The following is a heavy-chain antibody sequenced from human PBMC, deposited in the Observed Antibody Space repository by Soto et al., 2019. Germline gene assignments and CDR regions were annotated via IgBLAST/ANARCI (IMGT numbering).Heavy chain of an antibody. CDR2: IKQDGSEK. CDR1: GFTFSDYW. J-gene: IGHJ4*02. D-gene: IGHD3-10*01. CDR3: ARDGGFYFDY. Sequence: EVHLVESGGGLVQPGGSLRLSCAASGFTFSDYWMSWVRQAPGKGLERVANIKQDGSEKYFVDSVKGRFTTSRDNAKNSLYLQMNSLRAEDTAVYYCARDGGFYFDYWGPGILVTVSS. V-gene: IGHV3-7*01.